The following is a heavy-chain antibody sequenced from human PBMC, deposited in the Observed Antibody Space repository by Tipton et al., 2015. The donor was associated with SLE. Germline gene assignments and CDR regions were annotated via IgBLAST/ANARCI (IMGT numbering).Heavy chain of an antibody. D-gene: IGHD7-27*01. V-gene: IGHV4-31*03. CDR2: IYYSGST. Sequence: TLSLTCTVSGGSISSGGYYWSWIRQHPGKGLEWIGYIYYSGSTNYNPSLKSRVTISVDTSKNQFSLKLSSVTATDTAVYFCAREGNWGFAYWGQGTLVTVSS. J-gene: IGHJ4*02. CDR3: AREGNWGFAY. CDR1: GGSISSGGYY.